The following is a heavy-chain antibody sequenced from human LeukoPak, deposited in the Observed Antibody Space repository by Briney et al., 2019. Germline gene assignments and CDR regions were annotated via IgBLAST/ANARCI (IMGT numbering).Heavy chain of an antibody. CDR1: GFTFSSYS. Sequence: GGSLRLSCAASGFTFSSYSMNWVRQAPGKGLEWVSSISSSSSYIYYADSVKGRFTISRDNAKNSLYLQMNSLRAEDTAVYYCAGIDLPWKGSQGFDYWGQGTLVTVSS. D-gene: IGHD3-10*01. CDR3: AGIDLPWKGSQGFDY. V-gene: IGHV3-21*01. J-gene: IGHJ4*02. CDR2: ISSSSSYI.